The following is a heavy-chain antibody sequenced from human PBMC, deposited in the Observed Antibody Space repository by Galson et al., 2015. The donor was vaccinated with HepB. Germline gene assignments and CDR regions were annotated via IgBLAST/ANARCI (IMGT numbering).Heavy chain of an antibody. D-gene: IGHD1-26*01. CDR1: GDSVNSGSHY. Sequence: LSLTCSVSGDSVNSGSHYWSWIRQPPEKGLEWIGHIDYSGSTKYNPSLKSRVTISLDTSKNQFSLKLNSVTAADTAVYYCARESGRGAGYYKLLYDYWGQGTLVTVSS. CDR2: IDYSGST. J-gene: IGHJ4*02. V-gene: IGHV4-61*01. CDR3: ARESGRGAGYYKLLYDY.